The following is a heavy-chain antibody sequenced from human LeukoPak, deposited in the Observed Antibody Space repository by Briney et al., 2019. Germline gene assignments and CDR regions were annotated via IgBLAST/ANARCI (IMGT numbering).Heavy chain of an antibody. CDR3: ARSYDSSGYYYGFDY. V-gene: IGHV5-51*01. CDR2: IYPGDSDT. J-gene: IGHJ4*02. CDR1: GYSFTSYW. D-gene: IGHD3-22*01. Sequence: GESLKISCKGSGYSFTSYWIGWVRQMPGKGLEWMGIIYPGDSDTRYSPSFQGQVTISADKSISTAYLQWSSLKASDTAMYYCARSYDSSGYYYGFDYWGQGTLVTVSS.